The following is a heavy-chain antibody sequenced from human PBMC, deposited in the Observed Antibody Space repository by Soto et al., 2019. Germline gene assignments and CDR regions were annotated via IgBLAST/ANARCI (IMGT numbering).Heavy chain of an antibody. CDR1: GYTFTSHD. CDR2: MNPHSGHT. CDR3: ASDMSTT. D-gene: IGHD2-2*01. J-gene: IGHJ5*02. Sequence: QVQLVQSGAEVKKPGASVKVSCKASGYTFTSHDINWMRQATGQGLEWMGWMNPHSGHTNYAQKFQGRVTMTRDTSISTAYMELTSLRSEETAVYYCASDMSTTWGQGTPVTVSS. V-gene: IGHV1-8*01.